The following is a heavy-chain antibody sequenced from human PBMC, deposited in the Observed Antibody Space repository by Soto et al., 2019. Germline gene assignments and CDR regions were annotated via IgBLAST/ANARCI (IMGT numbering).Heavy chain of an antibody. V-gene: IGHV1-8*01. CDR3: AMTLGYCSGGSCTDDAFDI. J-gene: IGHJ3*02. CDR2: MNPNSGNT. D-gene: IGHD2-15*01. Sequence: QVQLVQSGAEVKKPGASVKVSCKASGYTFTSYDINWVRQATGQGLERMGWMNPNSGNTGYAQKFQGRVTMTRNTSISTAYMELSSLRSEDTAVYYCAMTLGYCSGGSCTDDAFDIWGQGTMVTVSS. CDR1: GYTFTSYD.